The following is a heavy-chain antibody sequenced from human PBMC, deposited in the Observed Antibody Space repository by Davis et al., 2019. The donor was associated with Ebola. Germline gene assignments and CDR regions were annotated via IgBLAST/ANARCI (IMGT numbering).Heavy chain of an antibody. J-gene: IGHJ6*02. D-gene: IGHD3-10*01. CDR3: ARDGAIWSLYYDGMDV. V-gene: IGHV1-18*01. Sequence: ASVKVSCKASGYTFTSYGISWVRQAPGQGLEWMGWISAYNGNTNYAQKLQVRVTMTTDTSTSTAYMELRSLRSDDPAVYYCARDGAIWSLYYDGMDVWGQGTTVTVSS. CDR1: GYTFTSYG. CDR2: ISAYNGNT.